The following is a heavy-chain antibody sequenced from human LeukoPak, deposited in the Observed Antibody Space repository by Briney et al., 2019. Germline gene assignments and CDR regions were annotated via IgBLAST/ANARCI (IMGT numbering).Heavy chain of an antibody. D-gene: IGHD4-17*01. Sequence: GGSLRLSCAASGLTFSSYGMSWVRQAPGKGLEWVSGINWNGGSTGYADSVKGRFTISRDNAKNSLYLQMNSLRAEDTALYYCARALHDYGDYGYYWGQGTLVTVSS. J-gene: IGHJ4*02. V-gene: IGHV3-20*04. CDR3: ARALHDYGDYGYY. CDR1: GLTFSSYG. CDR2: INWNGGST.